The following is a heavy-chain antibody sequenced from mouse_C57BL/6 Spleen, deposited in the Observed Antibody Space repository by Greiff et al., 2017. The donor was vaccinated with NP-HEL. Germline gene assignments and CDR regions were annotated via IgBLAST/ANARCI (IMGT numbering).Heavy chain of an antibody. Sequence: EVQLQESGPGLVKPSQSLSLTCSVTGYSITSGYYWNWIRQFPGNKLEWMGYISYDGSNNYNPSLKNRISITRDTSKNQFFLKLNSVATEDTATYYCAREVSSGYLYWGQGTTLTVAS. CDR3: AREVSSGYLY. CDR2: ISYDGSN. J-gene: IGHJ2*01. V-gene: IGHV3-6*01. CDR1: GYSITSGYY. D-gene: IGHD3-2*02.